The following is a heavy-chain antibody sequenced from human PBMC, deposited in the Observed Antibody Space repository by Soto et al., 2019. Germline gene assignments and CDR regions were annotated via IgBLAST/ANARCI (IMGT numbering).Heavy chain of an antibody. Sequence: QITLKESGPTLVKPTQTLTLTCTFSGFSLSTSGVGVGWIRQPPGKALEWLALIYWDDDKRYSPSXXSXLTXXXXXXXXXXXXXXXXXXXXXTATYYCAHGNWNREYFQHWGQGTLVTVSS. CDR3: AHGNWNREYFQH. CDR1: GFSLSTSGVG. V-gene: IGHV2-5*02. CDR2: IYWDDDK. D-gene: IGHD1-20*01. J-gene: IGHJ1*01.